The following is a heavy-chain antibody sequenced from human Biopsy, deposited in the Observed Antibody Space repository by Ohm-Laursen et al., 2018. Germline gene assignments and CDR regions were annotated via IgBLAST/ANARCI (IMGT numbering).Heavy chain of an antibody. CDR1: GFSFDNYV. CDR2: ISWNSDSI. D-gene: IGHD6-13*01. J-gene: IGHJ6*02. V-gene: IGHV3-9*01. Sequence: SLRLSCAASGFSFDNYVMHWVRQAPGKGLEWVSGISWNSDSIGYADSVKGRFTISRDNAKNSPYLQMNSLRSEDTALYYCAKDRYPSSWHYYYGMDVWGQGATVTVSS. CDR3: AKDRYPSSWHYYYGMDV.